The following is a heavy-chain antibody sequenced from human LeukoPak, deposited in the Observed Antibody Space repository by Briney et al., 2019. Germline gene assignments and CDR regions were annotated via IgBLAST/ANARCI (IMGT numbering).Heavy chain of an antibody. CDR3: VRDEWYVTKFVP. CDR1: GFTFSTHT. D-gene: IGHD2-8*01. CDR2: ISPSSTNI. V-gene: IGHV3-21*06. J-gene: IGHJ5*01. Sequence: TGRSLRLSCAASGFTFSTHTMSWVRQAPGKGLEWVSSISPSSTNIFQPASMKGRFTISRDNAKNSLFLQIHSLRVEDTAVYYSVRDEWYVTKFVPSGQGTPVTVSS.